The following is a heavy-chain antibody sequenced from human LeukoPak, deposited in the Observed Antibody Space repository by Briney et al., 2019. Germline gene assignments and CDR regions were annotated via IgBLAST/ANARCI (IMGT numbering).Heavy chain of an antibody. D-gene: IGHD2-2*02. Sequence: GGSLRLSCAASGFTFSSYAMSWVRQAPGKGLEWVSAISGSGGSTYYADSVKGRFTISRDNSKNTLYLQMNSLRAEDTAVYYCAQGGSTSCYTRCPLDYWGQGTLVTVS. J-gene: IGHJ4*02. CDR1: GFTFSSYA. V-gene: IGHV3-23*01. CDR3: AQGGSTSCYTRCPLDY. CDR2: ISGSGGST.